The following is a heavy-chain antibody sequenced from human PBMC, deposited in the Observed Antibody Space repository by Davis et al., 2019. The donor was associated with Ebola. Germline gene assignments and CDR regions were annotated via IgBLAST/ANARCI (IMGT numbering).Heavy chain of an antibody. CDR2: IRFDGSNK. D-gene: IGHD1-14*01. V-gene: IGHV3-30*02. J-gene: IGHJ6*04. CDR1: GFTLSRNG. Sequence: GESLKISCAASGFTLSRNGMHWVRQAPGKGLEWVAIIRFDGSNKYYADSVKGRFTISRDNSKNTLYLQMNSLREEDTAVYYCARDPEAHYYYGMDVWGKGTTVTVSS. CDR3: ARDPEAHYYYGMDV.